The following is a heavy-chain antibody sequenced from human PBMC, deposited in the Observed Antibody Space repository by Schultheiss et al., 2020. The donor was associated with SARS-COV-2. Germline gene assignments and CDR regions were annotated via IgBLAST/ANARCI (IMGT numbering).Heavy chain of an antibody. CDR2: IQPADSET. D-gene: IGHD5-18*01. V-gene: IGHV5-51*01. J-gene: IGHJ3*02. Sequence: GGSLRLSCKGSGYSFTSYWIGWVRQMPGKGPEWMGAIQPADSETRYSPSFQGQVTISADKSISTAYLQWSSLKASDTAMYYCATTRGYSYGKDAFDIWGQGTMVTVAS. CDR3: ATTRGYSYGKDAFDI. CDR1: GYSFTSYW.